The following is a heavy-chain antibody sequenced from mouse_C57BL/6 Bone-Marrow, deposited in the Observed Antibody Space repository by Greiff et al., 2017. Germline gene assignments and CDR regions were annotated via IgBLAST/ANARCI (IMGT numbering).Heavy chain of an antibody. V-gene: IGHV5-4*01. CDR1: GFTFSSYA. J-gene: IGHJ1*03. CDR2: ISDGGSYT. Sequence: EVQLVESGGGLVKPGGSLKLSCAASGFTFSSYAMSWVRQTPEKRLEWVATISDGGSYTYYPDNVKGRFTISRDNAKNNLYLQMSHLKSEDTAVYYCARERLPGYFDVWGTGTTVTVSS. CDR3: ARERLPGYFDV.